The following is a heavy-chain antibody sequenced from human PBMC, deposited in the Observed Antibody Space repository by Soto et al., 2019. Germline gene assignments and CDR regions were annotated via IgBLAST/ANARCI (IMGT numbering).Heavy chain of an antibody. CDR2: IYPGDSDT. CDR3: ATSLPAAAGRKYYYYGMDV. J-gene: IGHJ6*02. V-gene: IGHV5-51*01. Sequence: GESLKISCKGSGYSFTSYWIGWVRQMPGKGLEWMGIIYPGDSDTRYSPSFQGQVTISADKSISTAYLQWSSLKVSDTAMYYCATSLPAAAGRKYYYYGMDVWGQGTTVTVSS. D-gene: IGHD6-13*01. CDR1: GYSFTSYW.